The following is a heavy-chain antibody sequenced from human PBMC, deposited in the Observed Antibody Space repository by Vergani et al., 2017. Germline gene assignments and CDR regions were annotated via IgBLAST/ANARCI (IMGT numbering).Heavy chain of an antibody. CDR2: IKQDGSEK. CDR3: AREQGSGSYYYYYMDV. V-gene: IGHV3-7*01. CDR1: GFTFSSYW. D-gene: IGHD3-10*01. J-gene: IGHJ6*03. Sequence: EVQLVESGGGLVQPGGSLRLSCAASGFTFSSYWMSWVRQAPGKGLEWVANIKQDGSEKYYVDSVKGRFTISRDNAKNSLYLQMNSLRAEDTAVYYCAREQGSGSYYYYYMDVWGKGTTVTVSS.